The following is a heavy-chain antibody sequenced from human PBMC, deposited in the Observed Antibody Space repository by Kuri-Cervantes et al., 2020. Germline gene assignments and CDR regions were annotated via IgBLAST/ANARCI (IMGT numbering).Heavy chain of an antibody. V-gene: IGHV3-11*04. CDR2: ISSSGSTI. CDR1: GFTFSDYY. D-gene: IGHD3-22*01. CDR3: ARDKTYYDSSGHGGWYFDY. J-gene: IGHJ4*02. Sequence: GESLKISCAASGFTFSDYYMSWIRQAPGKGLEWVSYISSSGSTIYYADSVKGRFTISRDNAKNSLYLQMNSLRAEDTAVYYCARDKTYYDSSGHGGWYFDYWGQGTLVTVSS.